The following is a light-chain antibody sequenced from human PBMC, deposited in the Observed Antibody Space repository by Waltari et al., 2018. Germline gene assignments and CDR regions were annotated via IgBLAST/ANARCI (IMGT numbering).Light chain of an antibody. CDR1: QSVSGY. V-gene: IGKV3-11*01. CDR3: QQRSTWPRT. CDR2: HAS. J-gene: IGKJ1*01. Sequence: ELVLTQSPGTLSLSPGERATLSCRASQSVSGYLAWYQHKPGRAPRLLIFHASNRATGVPARFSGSGSETDFTLTISSLEPEDFAVYYCQQRSTWPRTFGQGTKVEIK.